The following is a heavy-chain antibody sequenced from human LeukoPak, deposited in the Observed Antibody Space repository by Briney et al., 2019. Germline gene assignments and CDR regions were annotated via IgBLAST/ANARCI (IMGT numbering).Heavy chain of an antibody. CDR2: ISYDGSNK. J-gene: IGHJ4*02. Sequence: PGGSLRLSCAASGFTLSSYAMHWVRQAPGKGLEWVAVISYDGSNKYYADSVKGRFTISRDNSKNTLYLQMNSLRAEDTAVYYCARDPRYDSSGYYPPFEYWGQGTLVTVSS. D-gene: IGHD3-22*01. CDR1: GFTLSSYA. V-gene: IGHV3-30-3*01. CDR3: ARDPRYDSSGYYPPFEY.